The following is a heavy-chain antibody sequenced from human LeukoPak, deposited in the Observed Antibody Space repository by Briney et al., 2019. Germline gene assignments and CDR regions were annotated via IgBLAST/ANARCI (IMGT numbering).Heavy chain of an antibody. Sequence: SETLSLTCTVSGGSISSSSYYWGWLRQPPGMGLEWFGSIYHTGCTNYNPSVEVRVTISIDKSKNQYSLMLNSVTAADTALYYCARGMWFDTLFSAFDVWGQGTLVSVSS. D-gene: IGHD3-10*01. V-gene: IGHV4-39*07. CDR2: IYHTGCT. J-gene: IGHJ3*01. CDR3: ARGMWFDTLFSAFDV. CDR1: GGSISSSSYY.